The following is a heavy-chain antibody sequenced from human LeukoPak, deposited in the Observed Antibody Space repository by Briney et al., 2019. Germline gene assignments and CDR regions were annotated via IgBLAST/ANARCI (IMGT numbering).Heavy chain of an antibody. CDR2: IYHSGST. CDR1: GGSISSGGYS. V-gene: IGHV4-30-2*01. J-gene: IGHJ6*04. Sequence: IPSQTLPLTCAVSGGSISSGGYSWSWIRQPPGKGLEWIGYIYHSGSTYYNPSLKSRVTISVDRSKNQFSLKLSSVTAADTAAYYCARDYYGMDVWGKGTTVTVSS. CDR3: ARDYYGMDV.